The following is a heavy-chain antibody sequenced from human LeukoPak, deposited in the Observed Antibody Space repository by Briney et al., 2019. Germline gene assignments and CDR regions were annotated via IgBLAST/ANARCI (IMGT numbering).Heavy chain of an antibody. CDR2: IFWDDDQ. D-gene: IGHD5-18*01. Sequence: SGPTLVKPTQTLTLTCTFSGFSLTTRGVGVAWIRQPPGKALEWLALIFWDDDQRYSPSLKSRFAITKDTSKNQVVLIMTNMDPMDTATYYCAHLTVDSFGYSFDYWGQGTLVTVSS. CDR1: GFSLTTRGVG. V-gene: IGHV2-5*02. CDR3: AHLTVDSFGYSFDY. J-gene: IGHJ4*02.